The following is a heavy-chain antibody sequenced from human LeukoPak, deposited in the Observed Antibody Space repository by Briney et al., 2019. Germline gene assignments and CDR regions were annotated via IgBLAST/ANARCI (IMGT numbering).Heavy chain of an antibody. CDR2: INHSGST. CDR3: ARLRETFNAFDI. CDR1: GGSFSGYY. J-gene: IGHJ3*02. Sequence: SETLSLTCAVYGGSFSGYYWSWIRQPPGKGLEWIGEINHSGSTNYNPSLKSRVTISVDTSKDQFSLKLSSVTAADTAVYYCARLRETFNAFDIWGQGTMVTVSS. V-gene: IGHV4-34*01.